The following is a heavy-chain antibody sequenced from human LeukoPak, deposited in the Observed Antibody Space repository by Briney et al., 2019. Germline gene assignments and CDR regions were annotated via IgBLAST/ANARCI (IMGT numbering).Heavy chain of an antibody. CDR1: GFTFSSYW. D-gene: IGHD6-13*01. CDR3: ARVRGPYSSSWYYFDY. CDR2: IKQDGSEK. J-gene: IGHJ4*02. Sequence: GGSLRLSCAASGFTFSSYWMSWVRQAPGKGLEWVANIKQDGSEKYYVDSVKGRFTISRDNAKNSLYLQMNSLRAEDTAVYYCARVRGPYSSSWYYFDYWGQGTLVTVSS. V-gene: IGHV3-7*01.